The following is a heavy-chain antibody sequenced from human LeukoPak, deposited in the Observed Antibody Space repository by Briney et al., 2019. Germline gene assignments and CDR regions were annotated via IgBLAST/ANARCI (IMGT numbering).Heavy chain of an antibody. CDR3: ARGQTYYYDSSGYSYYFDY. D-gene: IGHD3-22*01. J-gene: IGHJ4*02. Sequence: GGSLRLSCAASGFTFSSYSMNWVRQAPGKGLEWVSSISSSSSYIYYADSVKGRFTISRDNAKNSLYLQMNSLRAEDTAVYYCARGQTYYYDSSGYSYYFDYWGQGTLVTVSS. CDR2: ISSSSSYI. V-gene: IGHV3-21*01. CDR1: GFTFSSYS.